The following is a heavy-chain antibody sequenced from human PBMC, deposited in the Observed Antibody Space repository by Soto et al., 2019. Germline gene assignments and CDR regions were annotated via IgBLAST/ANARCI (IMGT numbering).Heavy chain of an antibody. J-gene: IGHJ6*02. Sequence: QVQLVESGGGVVQPGRSLRLSCAASGFTFSRYGMHWVRQAPGKGLAWVAVISYDGSNKYYGDSVKGRFTISRDNSKNTLNLQMNSLRVEDTAVYYCANAADRAMVTHDYGMDVWGQGTTVTVSS. CDR1: GFTFSRYG. V-gene: IGHV3-30*18. CDR3: ANAADRAMVTHDYGMDV. CDR2: ISYDGSNK. D-gene: IGHD5-18*01.